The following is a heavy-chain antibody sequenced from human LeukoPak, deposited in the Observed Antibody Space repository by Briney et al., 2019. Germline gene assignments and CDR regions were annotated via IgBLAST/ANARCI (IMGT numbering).Heavy chain of an antibody. CDR3: AKDLLTMAGRGAFDI. CDR1: GFTFSSYA. D-gene: IGHD3-10*01. V-gene: IGHV3-30*04. J-gene: IGHJ3*02. Sequence: GGSLRLPCAASGFTFSSYAIHWVRQAPGKGLEWVAVISFDGTDAFYADSVKGRFTISRDNSKNTLYLQMNSLRAEDTAVYYCAKDLLTMAGRGAFDIWGQGTMVTVSS. CDR2: ISFDGTDA.